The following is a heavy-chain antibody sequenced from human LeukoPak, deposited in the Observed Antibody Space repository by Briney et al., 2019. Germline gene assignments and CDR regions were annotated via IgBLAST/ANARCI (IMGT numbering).Heavy chain of an antibody. V-gene: IGHV4-59*08. Sequence: SETLSLTCTVSGGSISSYYWSWIRQPPGKGLEWIGYIYYSGSTNYNPSLKSRVTISVDTSKNQFSLKLSSVTAADTAVYYCARLGEYYYDSSGYPRDWGQGTLVTVSS. D-gene: IGHD3-22*01. J-gene: IGHJ4*02. CDR1: GGSISSYY. CDR2: IYYSGST. CDR3: ARLGEYYYDSSGYPRD.